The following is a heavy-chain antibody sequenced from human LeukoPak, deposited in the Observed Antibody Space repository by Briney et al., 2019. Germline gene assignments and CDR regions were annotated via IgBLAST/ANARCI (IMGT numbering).Heavy chain of an antibody. V-gene: IGHV1-3*01. CDR3: ARGPRGSGRDYLDY. D-gene: IGHD3-10*01. CDR1: GYTFSDYA. Sequence: ASVKVSCKASGYTFSDYAIHWVRQAPGQRLEWMGWINAGNGNTKYSEKLQGRVTITRDTSASTVYMELSSLRSEDTAVYFCARGPRGSGRDYLDYWGQGTLVTVSS. CDR2: INAGNGNT. J-gene: IGHJ4*02.